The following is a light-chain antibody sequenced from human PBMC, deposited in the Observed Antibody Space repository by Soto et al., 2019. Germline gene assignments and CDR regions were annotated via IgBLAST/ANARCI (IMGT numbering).Light chain of an antibody. V-gene: IGKV3D-20*02. J-gene: IGKJ1*01. CDR3: RQRSHWPPWT. CDR2: DAS. Sequence: EFVLTQSPGTLSFSPWERATLSCRASQTVRNNYLAWYQQKPGQAPRLLIYDASSRATAIPDRFSGGGSGTDFTLTISSLEPEDFAVYYCRQRSHWPPWTFGQGTKVDIK. CDR1: QTVRNNY.